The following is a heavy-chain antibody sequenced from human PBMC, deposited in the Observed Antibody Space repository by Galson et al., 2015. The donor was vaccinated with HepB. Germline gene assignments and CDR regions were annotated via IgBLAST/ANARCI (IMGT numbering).Heavy chain of an antibody. CDR2: IYYSGST. D-gene: IGHD3-10*01. CDR3: ARDFRRGDRFIDY. Sequence: LSLTCTVSGGSISSSSYYWGWIRQPPGKGLEWIGSIYYSGSTYYNPSLKSRVTISVDTSKNQFSLKLSSVTAADTAVYYCARDFRRGDRFIDYWGQGTLVTVSS. J-gene: IGHJ4*02. CDR1: GGSISSSSYY. V-gene: IGHV4-39*07.